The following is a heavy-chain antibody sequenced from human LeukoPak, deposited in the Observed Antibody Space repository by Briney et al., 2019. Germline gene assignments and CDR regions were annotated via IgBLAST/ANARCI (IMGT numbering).Heavy chain of an antibody. CDR2: ISGDGGTT. CDR1: GFIFDAHP. CDR3: AKKSGAPANFDY. D-gene: IGHD6-13*01. Sequence: GGSLRLSCGASGFIFDAHPIHWVRQVPGKGLEGVSLISGDGGTTSYADSVKGRFTISRDNSKNSLYLQMNSLRTEDTALYYCAKKSGAPANFDYWGQGTLVTVSS. J-gene: IGHJ4*02. V-gene: IGHV3-43*02.